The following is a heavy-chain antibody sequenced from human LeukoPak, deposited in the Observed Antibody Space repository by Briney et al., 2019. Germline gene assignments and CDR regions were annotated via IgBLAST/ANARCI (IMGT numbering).Heavy chain of an antibody. J-gene: IGHJ4*02. Sequence: SETLSLTCTVSGGSIRSTNYYWSWIRQDPAKGLEWIGYIYHSGSTYYNPSLKSRVTMSLDTSKNQSSQKLRSVTAADTAVYYCARANYYDSTGYLPVVYPSDYWGQGTLVTVSS. CDR3: ARANYYDSTGYLPVVYPSDY. CDR2: IYHSGST. CDR1: GGSIRSTNYY. V-gene: IGHV4-31*03. D-gene: IGHD3-22*01.